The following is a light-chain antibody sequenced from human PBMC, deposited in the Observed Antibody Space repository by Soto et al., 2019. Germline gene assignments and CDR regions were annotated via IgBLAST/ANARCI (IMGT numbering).Light chain of an antibody. V-gene: IGKV4-1*01. CDR3: QQYYRTPWT. CDR2: WAS. CDR1: QSVLYSSTNKNS. Sequence: DIVMTQSPDSLAVSLGERATNNCKSSQSVLYSSTNKNSLTWYQQKPGQPPKLLIYWASTRESGVPDRFSGSGSGTDFTLTISSLQAEDVAVYYCQQYYRTPWTFGQGTRVEIK. J-gene: IGKJ1*01.